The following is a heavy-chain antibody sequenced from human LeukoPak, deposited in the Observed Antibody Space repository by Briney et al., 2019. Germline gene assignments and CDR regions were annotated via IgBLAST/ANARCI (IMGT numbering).Heavy chain of an antibody. CDR3: ARTYYDILTGYSRPYFDY. CDR1: GFTFSSYW. Sequence: GGSLRLSCAASGFTFSSYWMSWVRQAPGKGLEWVANIEQDGSQKYYVDSVKGRFTISRDNAKNSLYPQMNTLRAEDTAVYYCARTYYDILTGYSRPYFDYWGQGTLVTVSS. J-gene: IGHJ4*02. D-gene: IGHD3-9*01. V-gene: IGHV3-7*04. CDR2: IEQDGSQK.